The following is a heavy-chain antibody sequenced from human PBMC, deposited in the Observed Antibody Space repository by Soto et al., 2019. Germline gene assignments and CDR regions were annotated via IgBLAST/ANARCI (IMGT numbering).Heavy chain of an antibody. CDR2: ISGSGGST. CDR3: AKDPAYSRHSYYFDY. V-gene: IGHV3-23*01. J-gene: IGHJ4*02. Sequence: EVQLLEPGGGLVQPGGSLRLSCAASGFTFSSYAMSWVRQAPGKGLEWVSAISGSGGSTYYADSVKGRFTISRDNSKNTLYLQMNSLRAEDTAVYYCAKDPAYSRHSYYFDYWGQGTLVTVSS. CDR1: GFTFSSYA. D-gene: IGHD6-13*01.